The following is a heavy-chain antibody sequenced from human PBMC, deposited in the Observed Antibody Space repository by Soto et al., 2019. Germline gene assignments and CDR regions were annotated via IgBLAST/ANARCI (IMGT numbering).Heavy chain of an antibody. J-gene: IGHJ4*02. CDR1: GFTFSSYW. Sequence: GGSLRLACAASGFTFSSYWMSWVRQAPGKGLEWVANIKQDGSEKYYVDSVKGRFTISRDNAKNSLNLQMNSLRAEDTAVYYCARVTDYYESRGYFAYWGQGTLVTVSS. D-gene: IGHD3-22*01. CDR2: IKQDGSEK. V-gene: IGHV3-7*01. CDR3: ARVTDYYESRGYFAY.